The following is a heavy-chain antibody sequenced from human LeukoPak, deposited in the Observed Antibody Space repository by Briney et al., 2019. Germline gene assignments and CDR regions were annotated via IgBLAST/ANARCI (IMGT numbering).Heavy chain of an antibody. D-gene: IGHD5-24*01. J-gene: IGHJ4*02. CDR3: ARSGYNRFDY. V-gene: IGHV3-21*04. CDR1: GFTFSTYS. Sequence: GGSLRLSCAASGFTFSTYSMNWVRQAPGKGLEWVSSISTSSSYIYYADSVKGRFTISRDNSKNTLYLQMNSLRAEDTAIYYCARSGYNRFDYWGQGTLVTVSS. CDR2: ISTSSSYI.